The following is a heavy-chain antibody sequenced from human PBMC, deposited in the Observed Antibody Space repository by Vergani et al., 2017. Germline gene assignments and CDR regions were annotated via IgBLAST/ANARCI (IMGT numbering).Heavy chain of an antibody. D-gene: IGHD2-2*01. CDR1: GYTFTSYA. V-gene: IGHV1-3*01. CDR3: ARGPGIVVVPAAQRGQRFDP. Sequence: QVQLVQSGAEVKKPGASVKVSCKASGYTFTSYAMHWVRQAPGQRLEWMGWINAGNGNTKYSQKFQGRVTITRDTSASTAYMELSSLRSEDTAVYYCARGPGIVVVPAAQRGQRFDPWGQGTLVTVSS. J-gene: IGHJ5*02. CDR2: INAGNGNT.